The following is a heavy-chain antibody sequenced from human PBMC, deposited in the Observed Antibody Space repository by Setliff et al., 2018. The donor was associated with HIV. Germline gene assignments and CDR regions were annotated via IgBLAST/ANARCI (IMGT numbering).Heavy chain of an antibody. CDR3: AGPRGDEAFDI. V-gene: IGHV1-69*11. CDR2: FIPVLDTT. D-gene: IGHD3-10*01. CDR1: GGTSNKYA. Sequence: SVKVSCKASGGTSNKYAINWVRQAPGQGLEWMGQFIPVLDTTNYAQKFQGRVTITADASSSTMYMELSGLRSGDTAVYYCAGPRGDEAFDIWGQGTMVTVSS. J-gene: IGHJ3*02.